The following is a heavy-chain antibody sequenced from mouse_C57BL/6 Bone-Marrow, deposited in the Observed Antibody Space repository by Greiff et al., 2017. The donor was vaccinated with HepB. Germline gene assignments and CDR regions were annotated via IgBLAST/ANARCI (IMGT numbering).Heavy chain of an antibody. V-gene: IGHV5-4*01. CDR3: ARDYDYDDAMDY. Sequence: DVKLVESGGGLVKPGGSLKLSCAASGFTFSSYAMSWVRQTPEKRLEWVATISDGGSYTDYPDNVKGRFTISRDNAKNNLYLQMSHLKSEDTAMYYCARDYDYDDAMDYWGQGTSVTVSA. CDR1: GFTFSSYA. CDR2: ISDGGSYT. D-gene: IGHD2-4*01. J-gene: IGHJ4*01.